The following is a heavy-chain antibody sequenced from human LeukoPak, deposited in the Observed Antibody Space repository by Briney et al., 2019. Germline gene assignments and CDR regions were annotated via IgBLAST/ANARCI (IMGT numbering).Heavy chain of an antibody. D-gene: IGHD3-10*01. CDR3: ARVAGSYYSYFDY. V-gene: IGHV3-30-3*01. CDR1: GFTFSSYA. J-gene: IGHJ4*02. CDR2: ISYDGSNK. Sequence: PGGSLRLSCAASGFTFSSYAMHWVRQAPGKGLEWVAVISYDGSNKYYADSVKGRFIISRDNSKNTLYLQMNSLRAEDTAVYYCARVAGSYYSYFDYWGQGTLVTVSS.